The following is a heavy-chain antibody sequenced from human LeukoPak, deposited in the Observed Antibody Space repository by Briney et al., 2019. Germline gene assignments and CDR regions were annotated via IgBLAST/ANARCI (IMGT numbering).Heavy chain of an antibody. Sequence: SETLSLTCTVSGGSISSYYWSWIRQPPGKGLEWIGYIYYSGSTNYNPSLKSRVTISVDTSKNQFSLKLSSVTAADTAVYYCASLEYSSVDDYWGQGTLVTVSS. CDR1: GGSISSYY. D-gene: IGHD6-19*01. J-gene: IGHJ4*02. V-gene: IGHV4-59*01. CDR2: IYYSGST. CDR3: ASLEYSSVDDY.